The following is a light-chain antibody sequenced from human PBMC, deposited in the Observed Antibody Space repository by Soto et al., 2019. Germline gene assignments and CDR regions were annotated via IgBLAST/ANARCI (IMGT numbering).Light chain of an antibody. CDR1: QSISDT. V-gene: IGKV3-15*01. CDR2: GAS. Sequence: EIVITQSPGTLSVSPGGRATLSRRASQSISDTLAWYQQKPGQAPRLLIHGASTRAPGFPARFSGSGSGTDFTLTISSLQSEDFAVYYCQQYDNWPWTFGQGTKVDIK. J-gene: IGKJ1*01. CDR3: QQYDNWPWT.